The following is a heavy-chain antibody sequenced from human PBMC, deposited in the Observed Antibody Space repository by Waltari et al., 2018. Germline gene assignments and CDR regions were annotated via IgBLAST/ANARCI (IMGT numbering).Heavy chain of an antibody. D-gene: IGHD3-22*01. CDR2: ISSSSSYI. CDR3: AREDDSSGYYYYAFDI. J-gene: IGHJ3*02. Sequence: EVQLVESGGGLVKPGGSLRLSCAASGFTFSSYSMNWVRQAPGKGLEWVSSISSSSSYIYYADSVKGRFTISRDNAKNSLYLQMNSLRAEDTAVYYCAREDDSSGYYYYAFDIWGQGTMVTVSS. CDR1: GFTFSSYS. V-gene: IGHV3-21*01.